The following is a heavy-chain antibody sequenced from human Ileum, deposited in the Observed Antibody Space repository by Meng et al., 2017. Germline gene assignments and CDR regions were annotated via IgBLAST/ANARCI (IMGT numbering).Heavy chain of an antibody. Sequence: QGRPEESGPGLLKPSGTLSLTGAVSGGSISTSDWWSWVRQPPGKGLEWIGEIHHSGSTNYNPSLKSRVTISVDKSKNQFSLKLNSVTAADTAVYYCAREWSGSYRHFDYWGQGTLVTVSS. J-gene: IGHJ4*02. D-gene: IGHD1-26*01. V-gene: IGHV4-4*02. CDR1: GGSISTSDW. CDR2: IHHSGST. CDR3: AREWSGSYRHFDY.